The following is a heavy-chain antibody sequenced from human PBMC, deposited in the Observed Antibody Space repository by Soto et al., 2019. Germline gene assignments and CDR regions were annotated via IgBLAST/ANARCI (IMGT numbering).Heavy chain of an antibody. J-gene: IGHJ4*02. CDR1: GDSISSSNYF. CDR2: IFYSGST. V-gene: IGHV4-39*01. D-gene: IGHD6-19*01. CDR3: ARRYGWLYFDY. Sequence: PSETLSLTCTVSGDSISSSNYFWGWIRQPPGKGLEWIGTIFYSGSTYYNPSLKSRVTISVDTSKNQFSLRLISVTAADTALYYCARRYGWLYFDYWGQGPLVTVSS.